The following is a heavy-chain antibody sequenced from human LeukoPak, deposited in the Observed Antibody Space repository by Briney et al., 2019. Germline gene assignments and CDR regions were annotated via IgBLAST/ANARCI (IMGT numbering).Heavy chain of an antibody. D-gene: IGHD5-12*01. CDR1: GGSISSYY. V-gene: IGHV4-59*08. Sequence: SETLSLTCTVSGGSISSYYWSWIRQPPGKGLEWIGYIYYSGSTNYNPSLKSRVTISVDTSKNQFSLKLSSVTAADTAVYYCARHERGYDSQFDYWGQGTPVTVSS. CDR2: IYYSGST. J-gene: IGHJ4*02. CDR3: ARHERGYDSQFDY.